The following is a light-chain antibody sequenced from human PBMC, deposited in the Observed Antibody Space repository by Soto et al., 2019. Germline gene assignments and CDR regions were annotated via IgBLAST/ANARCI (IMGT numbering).Light chain of an antibody. Sequence: EIVLTQSPGTLSLSPGERATLSCRASQSISKNYLAWYQQKPGQAPRLLIYGASSRATGIPDRFSGRGSGTDYLLTISRLEPEYFAVYFCQQYATSPLTFGGGTKVEIK. CDR3: QQYATSPLT. J-gene: IGKJ4*01. CDR2: GAS. CDR1: QSISKNY. V-gene: IGKV3-20*01.